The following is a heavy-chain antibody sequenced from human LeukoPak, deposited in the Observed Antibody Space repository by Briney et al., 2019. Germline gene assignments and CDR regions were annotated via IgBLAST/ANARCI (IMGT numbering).Heavy chain of an antibody. D-gene: IGHD3-3*01. CDR2: IYHSGST. J-gene: IGHJ3*02. CDR3: ARAIESITIFGVVNDAFDI. CDR1: GGSISSGGYS. V-gene: IGHV4-30-2*01. Sequence: SETLSLTCAVSGGSISSGGYSWSWIRQPPGKGLEWIGYIYHSGSTYYDPSFKSRVTISVDRSKNQFSLKLSSVTAADTAVYYCARAIESITIFGVVNDAFDIWGQGTMVTVSS.